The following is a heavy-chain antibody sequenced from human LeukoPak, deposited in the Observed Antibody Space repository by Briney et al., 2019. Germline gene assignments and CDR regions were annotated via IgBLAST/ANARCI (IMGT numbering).Heavy chain of an antibody. J-gene: IGHJ4*02. V-gene: IGHV3-74*01. CDR2: INSDGSST. D-gene: IGHD6-19*01. CDR1: GFTFSSYW. Sequence: GGSLRLSCAASGFTFSSYWMHWVRQAPGKGLVWVSRINSDGSSTSYADSGKGRFTISRDDAKNTLYLQMNSLRAEDTAVYYCARDQSIAVAGTRNPAGYWGQGTLVTVSS. CDR3: ARDQSIAVAGTRNPAGY.